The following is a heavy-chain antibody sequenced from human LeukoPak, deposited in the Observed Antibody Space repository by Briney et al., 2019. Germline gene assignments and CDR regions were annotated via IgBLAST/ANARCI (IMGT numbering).Heavy chain of an antibody. CDR3: AKDHAPSSGYLD. CDR2: ISASGRST. CDR1: GYTFSSHA. D-gene: IGHD3-22*01. J-gene: IGHJ4*02. Sequence: GGSLRLSCAASGYTFSSHAMSWVRQAPGKGLEWVSAISASGRSTYYADSVRGRFTISRANSKNTLYLQMNSLRAEDTAVYYCAKDHAPSSGYLDWGQGSLVTVSS. V-gene: IGHV3-23*01.